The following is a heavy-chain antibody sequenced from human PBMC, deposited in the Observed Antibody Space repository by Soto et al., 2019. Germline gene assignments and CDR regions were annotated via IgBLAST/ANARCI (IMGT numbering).Heavy chain of an antibody. Sequence: GESLKISCKISGYRFSSFWIAWVRQKPGKGLEWMGIIYPGDATTIYSPSFQGQVTISADKSISTAYLQWSSLKASDTAMYYCASQQSTRSDAFDIWGQGTMVTVSS. J-gene: IGHJ3*02. CDR1: GYRFSSFW. CDR2: IYPGDATT. V-gene: IGHV5-51*01. CDR3: ASQQSTRSDAFDI.